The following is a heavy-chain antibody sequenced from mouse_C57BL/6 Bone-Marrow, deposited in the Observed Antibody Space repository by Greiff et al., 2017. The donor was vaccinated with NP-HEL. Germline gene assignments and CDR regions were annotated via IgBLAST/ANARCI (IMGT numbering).Heavy chain of an antibody. J-gene: IGHJ2*01. V-gene: IGHV6-3*01. CDR3: TYYYGSSYPFGY. Sequence: EVKLQESGGGLVQPGGSMKLSCVASGFTFSNYWMNWVRQSPEKGLEWVAQIRLKSDNYATHYAESVKGRFTISRDDSKSSVYLQMNNLRAEDTGIYYCTYYYGSSYPFGYWGQGTTLTVSS. CDR1: GFTFSNYW. CDR2: IRLKSDNYAT. D-gene: IGHD1-1*01.